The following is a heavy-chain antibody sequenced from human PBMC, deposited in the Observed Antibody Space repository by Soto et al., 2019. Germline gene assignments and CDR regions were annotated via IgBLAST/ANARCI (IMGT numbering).Heavy chain of an antibody. Sequence: GGSLRLSCAASGFTFSSYGMHWVRQAPGKGLEWVAVIWYDGSNKYYADSVKGRFTISRDNSKNTLYLQMNSLRAEDTAVYYCARDLSSSWYENFDYWGQGTLVTVSS. J-gene: IGHJ4*02. CDR2: IWYDGSNK. V-gene: IGHV3-33*01. CDR1: GFTFSSYG. D-gene: IGHD6-13*01. CDR3: ARDLSSSWYENFDY.